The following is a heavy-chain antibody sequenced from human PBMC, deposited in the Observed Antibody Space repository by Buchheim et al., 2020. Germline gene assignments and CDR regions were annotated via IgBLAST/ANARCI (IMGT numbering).Heavy chain of an antibody. CDR2: INGGSGDT. CDR3: AKSASGYPDV. Sequence: QVQLVQSGAEVKKPGASVKVSCKASGYTFSGYVIYWVRQAPGQRLEWMGWINGGSGDTKYSQKFQGRVVMSRNASASMAYLELSSLRSEDTALYYCAKSASGYPDVWGKGT. V-gene: IGHV1-3*01. CDR1: GYTFSGYV. J-gene: IGHJ6*03. D-gene: IGHD3-3*01.